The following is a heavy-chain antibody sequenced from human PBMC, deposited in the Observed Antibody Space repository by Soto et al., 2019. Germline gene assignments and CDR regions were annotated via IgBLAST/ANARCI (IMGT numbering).Heavy chain of an antibody. D-gene: IGHD1-7*01. V-gene: IGHV3-15*01. Sequence: GGSLRLSCAASGFTFSNAWMSWVRQAPGKGLEWVGRIKSKTDGGTTDYAAPVKGRFTISRDDSKNTLYLQMNSLKTEDTAGYYCTTDLPLEANWNYDGGYGDYWGQGTLVTVSS. J-gene: IGHJ4*02. CDR3: TTDLPLEANWNYDGGYGDY. CDR2: IKSKTDGGTT. CDR1: GFTFSNAW.